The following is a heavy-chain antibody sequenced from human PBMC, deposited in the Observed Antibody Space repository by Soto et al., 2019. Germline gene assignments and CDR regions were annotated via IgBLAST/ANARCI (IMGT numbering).Heavy chain of an antibody. J-gene: IGHJ4*02. CDR2: VIPILGMG. Sequence: VQLVQSGAEVKQPGSSVKVSCKTSGGTFGNYPINWVRQAPGQGLEWMGRVIPILGMGSYAQKFQGRVTITADRXASTAYMELSSLRSDDTAVYYCATEYRDGYNIPFDYWGQGTLVTVSS. CDR1: GGTFGNYP. CDR3: ATEYRDGYNIPFDY. V-gene: IGHV1-69*02. D-gene: IGHD5-12*01.